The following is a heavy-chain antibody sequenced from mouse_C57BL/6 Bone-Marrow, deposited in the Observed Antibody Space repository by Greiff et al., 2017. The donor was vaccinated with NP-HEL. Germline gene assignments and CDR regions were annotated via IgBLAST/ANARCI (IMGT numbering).Heavy chain of an antibody. D-gene: IGHD3-3*01. CDR1: GYSITSGCF. Sequence: EVKLQESGPGLVKPSQSLSLTCSVTGYSITSGCFWYWIRQLPGNKLECMGHISYDGGNKYIPSLKNRISLTLDTPNNTVFLKLNTVPTEDTATYYCARGCLFDYWCQGTTLTVSA. J-gene: IGHJ2*01. V-gene: IGHV3-6*01. CDR3: ARGCLFDY. CDR2: ISYDGGN.